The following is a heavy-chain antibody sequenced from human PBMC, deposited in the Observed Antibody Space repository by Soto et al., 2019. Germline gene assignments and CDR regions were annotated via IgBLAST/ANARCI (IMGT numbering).Heavy chain of an antibody. CDR1: GYTFTGYY. CDR3: ARSGLRYFDWLSSYYYYGMDV. Sequence: ASVKVSCKASGYTFTGYYMHWVRQAPGQGLEWMGWINPNSGGTNYAQKFQGWVTMTRDTSISTAYMELSRLRSDDTAVYYCARSGLRYFDWLSSYYYYGMDVWGQGTTVTVS. J-gene: IGHJ6*02. CDR2: INPNSGGT. D-gene: IGHD3-9*01. V-gene: IGHV1-2*04.